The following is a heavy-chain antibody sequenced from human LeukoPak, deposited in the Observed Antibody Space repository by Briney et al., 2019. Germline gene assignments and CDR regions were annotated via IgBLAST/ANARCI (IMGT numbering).Heavy chain of an antibody. CDR3: ARACGGDCYPLSDY. Sequence: PGGSLGLSWAASGFPFSDYYMSWIRQAPGKGLEGVSYISSSGSTIYYADSVKGRFTISRGNAKNSLYLQMNSLRAEDTAVYYCARACGGDCYPLSDYWGQGTLVTVSS. V-gene: IGHV3-11*01. CDR1: GFPFSDYY. CDR2: ISSSGSTI. J-gene: IGHJ4*02. D-gene: IGHD2-21*02.